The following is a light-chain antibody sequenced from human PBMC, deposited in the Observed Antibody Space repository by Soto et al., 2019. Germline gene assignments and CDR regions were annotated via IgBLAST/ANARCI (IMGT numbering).Light chain of an antibody. CDR2: DAS. J-gene: IGKJ1*01. CDR3: QQYDKWPRT. V-gene: IGKV3-20*01. Sequence: EIVLTQSPGTLSLSPGERATLSCRASQSVSSTYLAWYQQKPGQAPRLLIYDASSRATGIPDRFSGGGSGTDFTLTISRLEPEDFAVYYCQQYDKWPRTFGQGTKVDI. CDR1: QSVSSTY.